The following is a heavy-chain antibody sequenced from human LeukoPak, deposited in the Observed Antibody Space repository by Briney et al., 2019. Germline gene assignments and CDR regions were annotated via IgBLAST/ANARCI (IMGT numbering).Heavy chain of an antibody. V-gene: IGHV3-23*01. CDR2: ISGRGGST. D-gene: IGHD6-19*01. CDR3: AKEIAVAGTYY. Sequence: GGSLRLSCAASGLTFSSDAMSWVRHAPGKGREWVSAISGRGGSTYYADSVKGRFTISRDNSKNTLYLQMNSLRAEDTAVYYCAKEIAVAGTYYWGQGTLVTVSS. CDR1: GLTFSSDA. J-gene: IGHJ4*02.